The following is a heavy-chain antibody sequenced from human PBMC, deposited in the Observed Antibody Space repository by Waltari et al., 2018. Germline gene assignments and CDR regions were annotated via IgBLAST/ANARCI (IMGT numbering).Heavy chain of an antibody. CDR2: IYSGGST. D-gene: IGHD3-3*01. Sequence: VQLVESGGGLIQPGGSLRLSCACSGFTVSNNYMSWVRQAPGKGLEWVSVIYSGGSTYYADSVKGRFTISRDSSENTVYLQMSSLRAEDTALYYCARLDFWTGSYYWGQGTLVTVSS. CDR1: GFTVSNNY. J-gene: IGHJ4*02. CDR3: ARLDFWTGSYY. V-gene: IGHV3-53*01.